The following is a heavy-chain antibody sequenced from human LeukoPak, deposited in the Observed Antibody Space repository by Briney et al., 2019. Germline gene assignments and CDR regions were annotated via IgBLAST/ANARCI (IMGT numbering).Heavy chain of an antibody. Sequence: SETLSLTCAVYGGSFSGYYWSRIRQPPGKGLEWIGEINHSGSTNYNPSLKSRVTISVDTSKNQFSLKLSSVTAADTAVYYCARSSGWYLYYYYYGMDVWGQGTKVTVSS. V-gene: IGHV4-34*01. CDR3: ARSSGWYLYYYYYGMDV. CDR1: GGSFSGYY. CDR2: INHSGST. J-gene: IGHJ6*02. D-gene: IGHD6-19*01.